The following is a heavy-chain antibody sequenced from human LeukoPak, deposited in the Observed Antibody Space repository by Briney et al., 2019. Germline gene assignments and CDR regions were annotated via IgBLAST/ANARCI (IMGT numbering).Heavy chain of an antibody. Sequence: SETLSLACAVYGGSFSGYYWSWIHQPPGKGLEWIGEINHSGSTNYNPSLKSRVTISVDTSKNQFSLKLSSVTAADTAVYYCARGRGNCSGGSCYGSAFDIWGQGTMVTVSS. D-gene: IGHD2-15*01. CDR3: ARGRGNCSGGSCYGSAFDI. CDR1: GGSFSGYY. CDR2: INHSGST. J-gene: IGHJ3*02. V-gene: IGHV4-34*01.